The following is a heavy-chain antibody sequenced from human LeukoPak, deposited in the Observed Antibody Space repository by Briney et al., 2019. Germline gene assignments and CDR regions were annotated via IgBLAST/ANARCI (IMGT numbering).Heavy chain of an antibody. J-gene: IGHJ3*02. D-gene: IGHD3-22*01. CDR3: ARDYDDSSGYYWDRAFDI. CDR2: MYSSGNT. Sequence: SETLSLTCTVSGGSISSYYWSWIRQPPGKGLECIGRMYSSGNTNYNPSPKSRVTMSVDTSKNQFSLRLNSVTAADTAVYYCARDYDDSSGYYWDRAFDIWGQGTMVTVSS. CDR1: GGSISSYY. V-gene: IGHV4-4*07.